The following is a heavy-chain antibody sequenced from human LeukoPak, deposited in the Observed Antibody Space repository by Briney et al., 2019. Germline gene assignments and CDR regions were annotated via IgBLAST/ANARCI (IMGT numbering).Heavy chain of an antibody. CDR2: ISGSGGST. D-gene: IGHD6-19*01. CDR3: AKPIAVAEYYFDY. J-gene: IGHJ4*02. CDR1: GFTFDDYA. Sequence: PGRSLRLSCAASGFTFDDYAMHWVRQAPGKGLEWVSAISGSGGSTYYADSVKGRFTISRDNSKNTLYLQMNSLRAEDTAVYYCAKPIAVAEYYFDYWGQGTLVTVSS. V-gene: IGHV3-23*01.